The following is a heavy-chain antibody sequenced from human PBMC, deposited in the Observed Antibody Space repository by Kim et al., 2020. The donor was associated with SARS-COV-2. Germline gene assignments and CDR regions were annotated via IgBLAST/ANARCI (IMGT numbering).Heavy chain of an antibody. CDR1: GYSFTSYW. Sequence: GESLKISCKGSGYSFTSYWISWVRQMPGKGLEWMGRIDPSDSYTNYSPSFQGHVTISADKSISTAYLQGSSLKASDTAMYYCARLVRAAAGDYYYYYYGMDVWGQGTTVTVSS. CDR2: IDPSDSYT. CDR3: ARLVRAAAGDYYYYYYGMDV. V-gene: IGHV5-10-1*01. D-gene: IGHD2-2*01. J-gene: IGHJ6*02.